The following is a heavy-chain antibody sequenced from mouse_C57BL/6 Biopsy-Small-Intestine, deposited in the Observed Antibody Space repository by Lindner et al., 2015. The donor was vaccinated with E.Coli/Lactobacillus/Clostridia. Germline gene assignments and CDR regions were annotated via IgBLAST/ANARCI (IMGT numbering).Heavy chain of an antibody. D-gene: IGHD1-1*02. CDR3: ARGAGVVLAITRFFGMDV. CDR1: GATFSNSA. CDR2: IIPVFGVP. Sequence: FKASGATFSNSAISWVRQAPGQGLEWMGGIIPVFGVPNYAQKFQGRVTITADESTSTAYMELSSLRSEDTAVYYCARGAGVVLAITRFFGMDVWGQGTTVTVSS. J-gene: IGHJ1*01. V-gene: IGHV1-81*01.